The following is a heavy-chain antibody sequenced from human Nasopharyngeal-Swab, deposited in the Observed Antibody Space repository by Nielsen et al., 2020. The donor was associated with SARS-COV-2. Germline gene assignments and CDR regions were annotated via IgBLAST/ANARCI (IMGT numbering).Heavy chain of an antibody. CDR3: ARDPAAGTGYFDY. J-gene: IGHJ4*02. V-gene: IGHV4-39*07. CDR2: IYYSGST. D-gene: IGHD6-13*01. Sequence: GSLRLSCTVSGGSISSSSYYWGWIRQPPGKGLEWIGGIYYSGSTYYNPSLKSRVTISVDTSKSQFSLKLSSVTAADTAVYYCARDPAAGTGYFDYWGQGTLVTVSS. CDR1: GGSISSSSYY.